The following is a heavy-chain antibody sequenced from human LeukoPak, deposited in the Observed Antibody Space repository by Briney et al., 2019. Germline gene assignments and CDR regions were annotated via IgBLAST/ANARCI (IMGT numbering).Heavy chain of an antibody. CDR2: ISGSGGST. CDR1: RFTVSSSY. J-gene: IGHJ4*02. CDR3: AKSRLAVAGIKSVFDY. D-gene: IGHD6-19*01. Sequence: GGSLRLSCAASRFTVSSSYLSWVRQAPGKGLEWVSAISGSGGSTYYADSVKGRFTISRDNSKNTLYLQMTSLRAADTAVYYCAKSRLAVAGIKSVFDYWGQGTLVTVSS. V-gene: IGHV3-23*01.